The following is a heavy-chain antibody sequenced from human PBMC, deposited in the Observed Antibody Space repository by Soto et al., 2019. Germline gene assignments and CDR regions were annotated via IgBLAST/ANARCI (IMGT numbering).Heavy chain of an antibody. D-gene: IGHD3-3*01. CDR2: IYYSGST. V-gene: IGHV4-39*01. CDR1: GGSISSSSYY. CDR3: ARLSRFMEWLANFDY. Sequence: SVTLSLTCTVSGGSISSSSYYWGWIRQPPGKGLEWIGSIYYSGSTYYNPSLKSRVTISVDTSKNQFSLKLSSVTAADTAVYYCARLSRFMEWLANFDYWGQGTLVTVS. J-gene: IGHJ4*02.